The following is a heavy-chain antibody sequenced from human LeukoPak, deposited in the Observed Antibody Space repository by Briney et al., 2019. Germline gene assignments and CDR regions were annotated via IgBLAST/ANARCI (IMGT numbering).Heavy chain of an antibody. CDR3: AREGHCSGGSCFDN. CDR2: INPNSGGT. J-gene: IGHJ4*02. D-gene: IGHD2-15*01. Sequence: ASVKVSCKASGYTFTDYYLHWVRQAPGQGLEWMGWINPNSGGTDYAQKFQGRVTMTRDTSISTAYMELRSLRADDTAVYFCAREGHCSGGSCFDNWGQGTLVTVSS. CDR1: GYTFTDYY. V-gene: IGHV1-2*02.